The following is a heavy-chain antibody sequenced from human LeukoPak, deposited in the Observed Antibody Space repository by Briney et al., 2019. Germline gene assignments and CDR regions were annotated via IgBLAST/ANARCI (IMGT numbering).Heavy chain of an antibody. CDR3: AKDGTVVTRYYYGMDV. Sequence: PGGSLRLSCAASGFTFSSYAMSWVRQAPGKGLEWVSAISGSGGSTYYADSVKGRFTISRDNSKNPLYLQINSLRAEDTAVYYCAKDGTVVTRYYYGMDVWGQGTTVTVSS. CDR1: GFTFSSYA. V-gene: IGHV3-23*01. CDR2: ISGSGGST. J-gene: IGHJ6*02. D-gene: IGHD4-23*01.